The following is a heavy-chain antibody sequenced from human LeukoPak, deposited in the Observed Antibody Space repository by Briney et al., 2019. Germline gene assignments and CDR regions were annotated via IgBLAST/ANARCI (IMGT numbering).Heavy chain of an antibody. CDR1: GGSISSYY. Sequence: PSETLSLTCTVSGGSISSYYWSWIRQPPGKGLEWIGYIYYSGSTNYNPSLKSRVTMSVDTSKNQFSLKLSSVTAADTAVYYCARWSSGGVASYDAFDIWGQGTMVTVSS. D-gene: IGHD2-8*02. CDR2: IYYSGST. V-gene: IGHV4-59*12. J-gene: IGHJ3*02. CDR3: ARWSSGGVASYDAFDI.